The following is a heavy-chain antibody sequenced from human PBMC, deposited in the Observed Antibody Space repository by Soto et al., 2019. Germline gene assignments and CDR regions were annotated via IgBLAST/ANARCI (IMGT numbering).Heavy chain of an antibody. J-gene: IGHJ4*02. CDR2: IKNDGSEQ. D-gene: IGHD3-10*01. V-gene: IGHV3-7*03. Sequence: VGSLRLSCAASGFTFSTYYMTWVRQAPGKGLEWVASIKNDGSEQYYVDFVKGRFTISRDNAKNSLYLQMNSLRAGDTALYYCSRENWFQDYWGQGTRVTVSS. CDR1: GFTFSTYY. CDR3: SRENWFQDY.